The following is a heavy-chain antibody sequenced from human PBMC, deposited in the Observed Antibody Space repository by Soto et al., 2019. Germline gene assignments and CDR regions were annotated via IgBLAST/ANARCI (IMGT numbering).Heavy chain of an antibody. CDR1: GGSISSYY. Sequence: QVQLQESGPGLVKPSETLSLICTVSGGSISSYYWSWIRQPPGQGLEWVGYSYYTGSTNYNSTLKSRDTTSLDRSMNKFALKLTSVTATDTAVYYCARFVPCSRGTSALDYWGQGAMRTVFS. V-gene: IGHV4-59*12. CDR2: SYYTGST. J-gene: IGHJ4*02. D-gene: IGHD2-15*01. CDR3: ARFVPCSRGTSALDY.